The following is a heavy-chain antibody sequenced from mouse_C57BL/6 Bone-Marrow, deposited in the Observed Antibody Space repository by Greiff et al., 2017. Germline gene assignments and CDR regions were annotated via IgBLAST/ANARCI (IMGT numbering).Heavy chain of an antibody. Sequence: QVQLQQSGAELARPGASVKMSCKASGYTFTSYTMHWVKQRPGQGLEWIGYFNPSSGYTKYNQKFKDKATLTADKSSSTAYLQLSRLTSEDSAVYYCAGRSTDYYAMDYWGQGTSVTVSS. CDR2: FNPSSGYT. D-gene: IGHD5-1*01. CDR3: AGRSTDYYAMDY. V-gene: IGHV1-4*01. CDR1: GYTFTSYT. J-gene: IGHJ4*01.